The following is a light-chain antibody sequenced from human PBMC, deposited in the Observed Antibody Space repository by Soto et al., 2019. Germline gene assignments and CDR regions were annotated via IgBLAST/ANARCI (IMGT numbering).Light chain of an antibody. CDR1: QSVSSN. J-gene: IGKJ2*01. V-gene: IGKV3D-15*01. CDR3: QQYNNWPLYT. Sequence: EIVMTQSPATLSVSPGERATLSCRASQSVSSNLAWYQQKPGQAPRLLIYGASTRATGIPARFSGSGSGKEFTLTISSLQSEDFAVYYCQQYNNWPLYTFGQGTKLAIK. CDR2: GAS.